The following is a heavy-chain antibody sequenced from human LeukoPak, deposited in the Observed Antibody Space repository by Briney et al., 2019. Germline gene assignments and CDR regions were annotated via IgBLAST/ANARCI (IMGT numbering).Heavy chain of an antibody. CDR1: GESVSSNSAT. J-gene: IGHJ2*01. CDR2: TYYRSKWYS. D-gene: IGHD5-18*01. V-gene: IGHV6-1*01. CDR3: TRAGSYGYYWYFDL. Sequence: SPTLSLTCAISGESVSSNSATWNRIRQSPSRGLEWLGRTYYRSKWYSDYAVSVKSRITINPDTSKNQFSLQLNSVTPEDTAVYYCTRAGSYGYYWYFDLWGRGTLVTVSS.